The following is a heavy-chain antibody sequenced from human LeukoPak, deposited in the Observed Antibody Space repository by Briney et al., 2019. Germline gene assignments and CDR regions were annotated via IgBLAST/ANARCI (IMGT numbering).Heavy chain of an antibody. D-gene: IGHD5-18*01. CDR1: GFTFDDYA. CDR2: ISWNSGSI. J-gene: IGHJ4*02. CDR3: ARTQQSGYGYGLYYFDY. Sequence: GRSLRLSCAASGFTFDDYAMHWVRQAPGKGLEWVSGISWNSGSIGYADSVKGRFTISRDNAKNSLYLQMNSLRAEDTALYYCARTQQSGYGYGLYYFDYWGQGTLVTVSS. V-gene: IGHV3-9*01.